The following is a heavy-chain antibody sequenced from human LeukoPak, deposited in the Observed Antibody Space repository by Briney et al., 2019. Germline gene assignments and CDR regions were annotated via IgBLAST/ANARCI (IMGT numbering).Heavy chain of an antibody. J-gene: IGHJ4*02. CDR2: ISGSGDAT. Sequence: PGGSLRLSCAASGFTFSSFTMTWVRQTPGKGLEWVSGISGSGDATFYADSVKGRFTISRDNSKDTLYLQMSSLRAEDTAIYYCSKDRRYWGQGTLVTVTS. CDR1: GFTFSSFT. CDR3: SKDRRY. V-gene: IGHV3-23*01.